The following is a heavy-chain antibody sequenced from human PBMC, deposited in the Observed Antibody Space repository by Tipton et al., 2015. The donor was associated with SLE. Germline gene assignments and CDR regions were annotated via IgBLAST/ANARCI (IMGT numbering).Heavy chain of an antibody. J-gene: IGHJ4*02. D-gene: IGHD6-6*01. V-gene: IGHV4-59*08. CDR2: IYYSGST. CDR3: ARHPSIAARQGYFDY. CDR1: GGSISSYY. Sequence: TLSLTCTVSGGSISSYYWSWIRQPPGKGLEWIGYIYYSGSTNYNPSLKSRVTISVDTSKNQFSLKLGSVTAADTSVYYCARHPSIAARQGYFDYWGQGTLVTVSS.